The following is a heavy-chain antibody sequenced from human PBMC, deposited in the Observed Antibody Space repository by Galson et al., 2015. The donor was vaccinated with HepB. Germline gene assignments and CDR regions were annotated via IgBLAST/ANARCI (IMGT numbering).Heavy chain of an antibody. V-gene: IGHV3-49*03. CDR2: IRSKAYGGTT. D-gene: IGHD3-22*01. CDR3: TRDKERTSDRNRLFDY. Sequence: SLRLSCAASGFTFGDYAMSWFRQAPGKGLEWVGFIRSKAYGGTTEYAASVKGRFTISRDDSKSIAYLQMNSLKTEDTAVYYCTRDKERTSDRNRLFDYWGQGTLVTVSS. CDR1: GFTFGDYA. J-gene: IGHJ4*02.